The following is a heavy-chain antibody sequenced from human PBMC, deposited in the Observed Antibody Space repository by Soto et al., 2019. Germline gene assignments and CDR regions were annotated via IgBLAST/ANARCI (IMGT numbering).Heavy chain of an antibody. J-gene: IGHJ6*02. CDR1: GGSFSGYY. CDR3: ARGQGYWFYSYYGMDV. CDR2: INHSGST. V-gene: IGHV4-34*01. Sequence: SETLSLTCAVYGGSFSGYYWSWIRQPPGKGLEWIGEINHSGSTNYNPSLKSRVTISVDTSKNQFSLKLSSVTAADTAVYYCARGQGYWFYSYYGMDVWGQGTTLTVSS. D-gene: IGHD2-15*01.